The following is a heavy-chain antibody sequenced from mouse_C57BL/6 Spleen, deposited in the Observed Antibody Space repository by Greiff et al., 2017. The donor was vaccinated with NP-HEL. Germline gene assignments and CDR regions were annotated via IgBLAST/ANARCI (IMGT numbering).Heavy chain of an antibody. CDR3: ARDTRYYYGSSYDWYFDV. D-gene: IGHD1-1*01. J-gene: IGHJ1*03. CDR2: ISYDGSN. Sequence: EVKLLESGPGLVKPSQSLSLTCSVTGYSITSGYYWNWIRQFPGNKLEWMGYISYDGSNNYNPSLKNRISITRDTSKNQFFLKLNSVTTEDTATYYCARDTRYYYGSSYDWYFDVWGTGTTVTVSS. CDR1: GYSITSGYY. V-gene: IGHV3-6*01.